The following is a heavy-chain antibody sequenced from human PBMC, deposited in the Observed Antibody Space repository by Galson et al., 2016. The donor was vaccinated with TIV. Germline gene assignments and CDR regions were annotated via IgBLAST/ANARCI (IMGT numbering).Heavy chain of an antibody. CDR2: IGWNSYTI. Sequence: SLRLSCAASGFTFGDYAMHWVRQTPGKGLEWVSGIGWNSYTIDYAASVKGRFTVYRDNAKNSLYLQMNSLRPEDTALYYWAKAPGSCSGSGCYGDRFDPWGQGTLVAVSS. J-gene: IGHJ5*02. D-gene: IGHD2-15*01. V-gene: IGHV3-9*01. CDR1: GFTFGDYA. CDR3: AKAPGSCSGSGCYGDRFDP.